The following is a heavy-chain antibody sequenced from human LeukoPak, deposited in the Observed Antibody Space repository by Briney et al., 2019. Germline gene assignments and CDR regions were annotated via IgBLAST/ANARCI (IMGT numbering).Heavy chain of an antibody. Sequence: GGSLRLSCAASGFTFNNYEMNWVRQAPGKGLEWVSYIPSSGGTIYYADSVKGRFTMSRDNAKNSVYLQMNSLRAEDTAVYYCARDDYGATFDAFDIWGQGTMVTVSS. CDR3: ARDDYGATFDAFDI. D-gene: IGHD4-17*01. V-gene: IGHV3-48*03. J-gene: IGHJ3*02. CDR1: GFTFNNYE. CDR2: IPSSGGTI.